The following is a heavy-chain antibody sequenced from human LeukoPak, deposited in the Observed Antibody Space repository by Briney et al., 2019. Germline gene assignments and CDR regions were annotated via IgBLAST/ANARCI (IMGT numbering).Heavy chain of an antibody. V-gene: IGHV4-59*01. CDR2: IHNSGST. Sequence: SETPSLTCTVSGGSISTYYWSWIRQSPGKGLEWIGYIHNSGSTNFNPSLKSRVTISLDTSNKQFSLKVNSVTAADTAVYYCARDGPRAADGPTYWYFDLWGRGTLVTVSS. CDR3: ARDGPRAADGPTYWYFDL. CDR1: GGSISTYY. D-gene: IGHD6-13*01. J-gene: IGHJ2*01.